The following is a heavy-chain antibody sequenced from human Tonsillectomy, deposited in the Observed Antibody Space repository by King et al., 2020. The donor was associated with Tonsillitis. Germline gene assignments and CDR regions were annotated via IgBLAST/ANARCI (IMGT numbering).Heavy chain of an antibody. CDR3: ARDGDLGVGSFDY. Sequence: VQLVESGGGLVQPGGSLRLSCAASGFTFSASSMHWVRQAPGKGLEWISYISSSISAIYYADSVKGRFTVSRDNANSSLYLEMSSLRAEDTAVYYCARDGDLGVGSFDYWGQGTLVSVSS. J-gene: IGHJ4*02. D-gene: IGHD7-27*01. CDR1: GFTFSASS. CDR2: ISSSISAI. V-gene: IGHV3-48*01.